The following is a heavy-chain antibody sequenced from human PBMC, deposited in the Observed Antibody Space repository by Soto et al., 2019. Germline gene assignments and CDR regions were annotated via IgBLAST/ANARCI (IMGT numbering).Heavy chain of an antibody. D-gene: IGHD6-13*01. CDR1: GFTFRTSG. CDR3: AKEIAVAGDPFYYFGLDV. J-gene: IGHJ6*02. V-gene: IGHV3-30*18. Sequence: QVQLVESGGGVVQPGRSLRLSCAASGFTFRTSGMQGVRQAPGKGLEWVGFISYEGSSKYYADSVKGRFTIARDNSKNTMYLQMSSLRGEDTAVYYCAKEIAVAGDPFYYFGLDVWGQGNTVTVSS. CDR2: ISYEGSSK.